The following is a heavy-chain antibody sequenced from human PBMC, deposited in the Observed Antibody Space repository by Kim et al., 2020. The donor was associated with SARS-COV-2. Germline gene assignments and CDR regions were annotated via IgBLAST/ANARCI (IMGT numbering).Heavy chain of an antibody. D-gene: IGHD5-18*01. V-gene: IGHV1-46*01. CDR1: GYTFTSYY. J-gene: IGHJ6*02. CDR2: INPSGGST. Sequence: ASVKVSCKASGYTFTSYYMHWVRQAPGQGLEWMGIINPSGGSTSYAQKFQGRVTMTRDTSTSTVYMELSSLRSEDTAVYYCARVGRIQLWLRGHTNEDYGMDVWGQGTTVTVSS. CDR3: ARVGRIQLWLRGHTNEDYGMDV.